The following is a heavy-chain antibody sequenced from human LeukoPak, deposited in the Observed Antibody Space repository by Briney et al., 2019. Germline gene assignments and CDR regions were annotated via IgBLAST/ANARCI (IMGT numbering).Heavy chain of an antibody. CDR2: IIPIFGTA. CDR3: ARGGRVDIVAPVDY. J-gene: IGHJ4*02. V-gene: IGHV1-69*13. CDR1: GGTFSSYA. D-gene: IGHD5-12*01. Sequence: ASVKVSCKASGGTFSSYAISWVRQAPGQGLEWMGGIIPIFGTANYAQKFQGRVTITADESTSTAYMELSSLRSEDTAVYYCARGGRVDIVAPVDYWGQGTLVTVSS.